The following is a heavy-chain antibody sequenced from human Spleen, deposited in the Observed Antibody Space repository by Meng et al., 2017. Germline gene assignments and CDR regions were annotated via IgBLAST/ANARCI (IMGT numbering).Heavy chain of an antibody. Sequence: GESLKISCAASGFTFSRFWMSWVRQAPGKGLEWVATVKEDGSEKYYVDSVKGRFTISRDNAKNSLSLQMNSLRVEDTATYYCARYWRRTPEGNFDYWGQGTLVTVSS. CDR3: ARYWRRTPEGNFDY. D-gene: IGHD2-8*02. V-gene: IGHV3-7*01. J-gene: IGHJ4*02. CDR2: VKEDGSEK. CDR1: GFTFSRFW.